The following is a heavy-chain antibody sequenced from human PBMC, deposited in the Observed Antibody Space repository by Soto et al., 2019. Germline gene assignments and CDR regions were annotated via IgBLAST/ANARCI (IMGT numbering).Heavy chain of an antibody. D-gene: IGHD5-12*01. CDR3: ARERLRHGEFHP. Sequence: RGSPXLSCAAPGFTFSSYSMNWVRQAPGKGLEWVSYISSSSSTIYYADSVKGRFTISRDNAKNSLYLQMNSLRDEDTAVYYCARERLRHGEFHPWGQATLVTSPQ. CDR2: ISSSSSTI. V-gene: IGHV3-48*02. J-gene: IGHJ5*02. CDR1: GFTFSSYS.